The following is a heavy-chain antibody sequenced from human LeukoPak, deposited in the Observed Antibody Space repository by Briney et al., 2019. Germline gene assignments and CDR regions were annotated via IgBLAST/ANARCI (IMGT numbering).Heavy chain of an antibody. J-gene: IGHJ4*02. CDR1: GYSLSTSGVG. Sequence: SGPTLVNPTQTLTLTCTFSGYSLSTSGVGVGWIRQPPGKALEWLALIYWNDNKLYSPSLKSRLTITKDTSNNQVVLTMTNMDPVDTATYYCAHYGDYRFLYYFDYWGQGTLVTVSP. CDR2: IYWNDNK. CDR3: AHYGDYRFLYYFDY. V-gene: IGHV2-5*01. D-gene: IGHD4-17*01.